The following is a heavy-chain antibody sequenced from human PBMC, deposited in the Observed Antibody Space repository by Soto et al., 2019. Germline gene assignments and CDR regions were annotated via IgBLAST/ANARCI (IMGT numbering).Heavy chain of an antibody. CDR2: IVPIFGTA. J-gene: IGHJ4*02. CDR1: GGTFSNSG. D-gene: IGHD2-15*01. V-gene: IGHV1-69*01. CDR3: AREGGTYSLDS. Sequence: QVQLVQSGAEVKKPGSSVKVSCKASGGTFSNSGISWVRQAPGQGLEWMGGIVPIFGTANYAQRFRGRATITADESTNTAYLDLSSLRSGDTAVYYCAREGGTYSLDSWGQGTLVTVSP.